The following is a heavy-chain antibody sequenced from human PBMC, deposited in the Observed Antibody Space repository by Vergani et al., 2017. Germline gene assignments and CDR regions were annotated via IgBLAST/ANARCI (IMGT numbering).Heavy chain of an antibody. Sequence: QVQLQESGPGLVKPSQTLSLTCSVSGYSISSGAYYWNWIRQHPGKGLEWIGYIYSTGSTHHNPSLRRRINMSVDTSKNQFSLKLNSVTAADTAMYYCARMGGYDEGDAFRIGYFDSWGPGILVTVS. D-gene: IGHD2-15*01. V-gene: IGHV4-31*03. CDR1: GYSISSGAYY. J-gene: IGHJ4*01. CDR2: IYSTGST. CDR3: ARMGGYDEGDAFRIGYFDS.